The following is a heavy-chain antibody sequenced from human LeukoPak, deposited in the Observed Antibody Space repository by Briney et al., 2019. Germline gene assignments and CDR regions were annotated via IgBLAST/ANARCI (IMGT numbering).Heavy chain of an antibody. Sequence: GGSLRLSCAASGFTFSIHWMTWVRQAPGKGLEWVATIKPDGNDKYFVDSVKGRFTVSRDNAKTSLYLQMNSLRAEDTAVYYCAGERSYDSSGLLDYWGQGTLVTVSS. CDR1: GFTFSIHW. V-gene: IGHV3-7*03. J-gene: IGHJ4*02. CDR2: IKPDGNDK. CDR3: AGERSYDSSGLLDY. D-gene: IGHD3-22*01.